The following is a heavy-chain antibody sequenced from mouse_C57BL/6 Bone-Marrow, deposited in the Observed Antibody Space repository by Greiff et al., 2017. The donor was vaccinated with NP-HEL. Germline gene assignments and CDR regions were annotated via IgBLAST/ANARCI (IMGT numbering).Heavy chain of an antibody. J-gene: IGHJ2*01. CDR2: IDPSDSYT. CDR1: GYTFTSYW. Sequence: QVHVKQPGAELVMPGASVKLSCKASGYTFTSYWMHWVKQRPGQGLEWIGEIDPSDSYTNYNQKFKGKSTLTVDKSSSTAYMQLSSLTSEDSAVYYCARRKRHFDYWGQGTTLTVSS. CDR3: ARRKRHFDY. V-gene: IGHV1-69*01.